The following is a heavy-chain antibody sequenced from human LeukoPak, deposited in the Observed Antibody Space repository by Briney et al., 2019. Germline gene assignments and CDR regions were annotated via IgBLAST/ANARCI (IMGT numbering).Heavy chain of an antibody. D-gene: IGHD3-3*02. CDR2: IYHSGST. CDR1: GGSISSGGYY. CDR3: ARHILGRGQPRQIDY. V-gene: IGHV4-39*01. Sequence: PSQTLSLTCTVSGGSISSGGYYWSWIRQPPGKGLEWIGSIYHSGSTYYNPSLKSRVTISVDTSKNHFSLKLTSVTAADTAVYYCARHILGRGQPRQIDYWGQGTLVTVSS. J-gene: IGHJ4*02.